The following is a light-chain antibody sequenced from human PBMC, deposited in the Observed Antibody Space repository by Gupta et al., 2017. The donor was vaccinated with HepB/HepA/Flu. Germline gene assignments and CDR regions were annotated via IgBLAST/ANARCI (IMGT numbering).Light chain of an antibody. CDR1: RSNIGSNS. CDR3: AAWDDSRNGVL. J-gene: IGLJ2*01. V-gene: IGLV1-44*01. Sequence: QSVLPPPPSASVPPRQRVTISCSGSRSNIGSNSVHWYQQNPGTAPNLLIYSNNQRPSGVPDRFSGSKSGTSDTLAISGLQAEDEADYYCAAWDDSRNGVLFGGGTKLTVL. CDR2: SNN.